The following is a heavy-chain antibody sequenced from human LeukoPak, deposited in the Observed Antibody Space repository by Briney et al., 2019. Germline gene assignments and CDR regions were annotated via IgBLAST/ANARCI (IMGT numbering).Heavy chain of an antibody. V-gene: IGHV3-11*01. D-gene: IGHD3-3*01. CDR2: ISSSGSTI. J-gene: IGHJ3*02. CDR1: GFTFSDYY. Sequence: GGSPRLSCAASGFTFSDYYMSWIRQAPGKGLEWVSYISSSGSTIYYADSVKGRFTISRDNAKNSLYLQMNSLRAEDTAVYYCARVQTMDDAFDIWGQGTMVTVSS. CDR3: ARVQTMDDAFDI.